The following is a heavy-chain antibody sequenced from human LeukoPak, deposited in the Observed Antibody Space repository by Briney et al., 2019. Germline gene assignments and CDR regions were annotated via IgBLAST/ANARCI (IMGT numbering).Heavy chain of an antibody. V-gene: IGHV4-39*07. CDR2: IYYSGST. Sequence: SETLSLTCTVSGGSISSSSYYWGWIRQPPGKGLEWIGSIYYSGSTYYNPSLKSRVTISVDTSKNQFSLKLSSVTAADTAVYYCAHNGDSSWYSGWFHPWGQGTLVTVSS. CDR3: AHNGDSSWYSGWFHP. J-gene: IGHJ5*02. D-gene: IGHD6-13*01. CDR1: GGSISSSSYY.